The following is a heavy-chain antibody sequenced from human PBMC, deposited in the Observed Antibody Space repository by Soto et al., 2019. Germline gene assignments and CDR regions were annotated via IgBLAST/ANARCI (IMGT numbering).Heavy chain of an antibody. Sequence: PSETLSLTCTVSGGSISSGDYYWSWIRQPPGKGLEWIGYIYYSGSTYYNPSLKSRVTISVDTSKNQFSLKLSSVTAADTAVYYCDTVRVEMATIFDYWGQGTLVTVSS. J-gene: IGHJ4*02. CDR2: IYYSGST. D-gene: IGHD5-12*01. CDR1: GGSISSGDYY. V-gene: IGHV4-30-4*01. CDR3: DTVRVEMATIFDY.